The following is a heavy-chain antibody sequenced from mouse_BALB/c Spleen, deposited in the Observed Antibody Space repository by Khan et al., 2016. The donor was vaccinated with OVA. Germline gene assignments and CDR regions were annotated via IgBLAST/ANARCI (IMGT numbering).Heavy chain of an antibody. D-gene: IGHD4-1*01. CDR3: ARAGWDVFAY. Sequence: QIQLVQSGPELVKPGASVKMSCKASGYTFTDYVMNWVKQRNGQGLEWIGQIYPGSDSTYYNEKFKGKATLTADRSSSTAYMQLSNLTSEDSAVYFCARAGWDVFAYWGQGTLVTVSA. CDR2: IYPGSDST. J-gene: IGHJ3*01. CDR1: GYTFTDYV. V-gene: IGHV1-77*01.